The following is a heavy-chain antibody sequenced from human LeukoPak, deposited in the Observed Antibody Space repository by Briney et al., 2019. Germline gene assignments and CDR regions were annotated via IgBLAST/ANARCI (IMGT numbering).Heavy chain of an antibody. V-gene: IGHV3-23*01. CDR3: ARRVQTDY. D-gene: IGHD3-10*01. Sequence: GGSLRLSCAASGFTFSTYAIHWVRQTPGKGLEWVSTISATGDYTYYADSVKGRFTISRDNSKNTLLLQMNSLRAEDTALYYCARRVQTDYWGQGTLVTVSS. CDR1: GFTFSTYA. J-gene: IGHJ4*02. CDR2: ISATGDYT.